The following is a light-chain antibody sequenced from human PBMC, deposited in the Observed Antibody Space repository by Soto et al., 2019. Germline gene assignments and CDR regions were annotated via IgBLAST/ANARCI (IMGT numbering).Light chain of an antibody. V-gene: IGKV3-15*01. CDR3: QQYNNWSST. Sequence: EIVLTQSPATLSLSPGERATLSCRASQSVSSYLAWYQQKPGQAPRLLIYGASTRATGIPARFSGSGSGTEFTLTISSLQSEDFAVYYCQQYNNWSSTFGQGTKVDIK. CDR1: QSVSSY. CDR2: GAS. J-gene: IGKJ1*01.